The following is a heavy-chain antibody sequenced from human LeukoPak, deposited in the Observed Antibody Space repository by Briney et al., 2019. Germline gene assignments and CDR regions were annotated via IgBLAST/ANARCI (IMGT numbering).Heavy chain of an antibody. CDR3: ARVRPDSSSWYFDY. CDR2: IYTSGST. Sequence: SETLSLTCTVSGGSISSGSYYWSRIRQPAGKGLEWIGRIYTSGSTNYNPSLKSRVTISVDTSKNQFSLKLSSVTAADTAVYYCARVRPDSSSWYFDYWGQGTLVTVSS. D-gene: IGHD6-13*01. CDR1: GGSISSGSYY. J-gene: IGHJ4*02. V-gene: IGHV4-61*02.